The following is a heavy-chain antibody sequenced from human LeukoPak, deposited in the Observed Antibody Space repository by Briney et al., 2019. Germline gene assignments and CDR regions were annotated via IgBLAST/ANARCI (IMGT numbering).Heavy chain of an antibody. D-gene: IGHD6-13*01. Sequence: GRSLRLSCAASGFTFSSYAMHWVRQAPGKGLEWVAVIWNDGSNKYYADSVKGRFTISRDNSKNTLYLQMNSLRTEDTAVYFCATEVKAAAGIDTGSYYYNGMDVWGQGTTVTVSS. V-gene: IGHV3-33*08. CDR3: ATEVKAAAGIDTGSYYYNGMDV. CDR2: IWNDGSNK. CDR1: GFTFSSYA. J-gene: IGHJ6*02.